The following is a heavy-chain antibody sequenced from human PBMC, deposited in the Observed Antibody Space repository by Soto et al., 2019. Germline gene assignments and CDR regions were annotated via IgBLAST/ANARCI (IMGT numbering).Heavy chain of an antibody. Sequence: GESLKISCKGSGYSFTSYWISWVRQVPGKGLEWMGRIDPSDSYTNYSPSFQGHVTISADKSISTAYLQWSSLKASDTAMYYCASTSYYDFSLHRPNYYYGMDVWGQGTTVTVSS. CDR1: GYSFTSYW. D-gene: IGHD3-3*01. CDR2: IDPSDSYT. CDR3: ASTSYYDFSLHRPNYYYGMDV. V-gene: IGHV5-10-1*01. J-gene: IGHJ6*02.